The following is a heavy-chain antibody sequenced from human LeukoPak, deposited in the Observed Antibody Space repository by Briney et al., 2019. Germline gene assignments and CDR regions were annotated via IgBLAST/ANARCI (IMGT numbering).Heavy chain of an antibody. Sequence: GGSLRLSCAASGFTVSNNYMSWVRQAPGKGPEWVSAIYVVGTTYYAESVKGRFTISRDKFKNTLYLRMNSLRVEDTAVYYCARDSSGRCSGGSCYSVDAFDIWGQGTMVTVSS. CDR1: GFTVSNNY. D-gene: IGHD2-15*01. CDR3: ARDSSGRCSGGSCYSVDAFDI. V-gene: IGHV3-53*01. CDR2: IYVVGTT. J-gene: IGHJ3*02.